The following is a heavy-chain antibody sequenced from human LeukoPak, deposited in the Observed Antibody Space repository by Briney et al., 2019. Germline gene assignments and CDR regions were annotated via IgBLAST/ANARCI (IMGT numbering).Heavy chain of an antibody. D-gene: IGHD6-13*01. CDR2: IYYSGST. Sequence: SETLSLTCTVSGGSISDYYWSWIRQPPGKGLEWIGYIYYSGSTNYNPSLKSRVTISVDTSKNQFSLRLSSVAAADTAVYYCARVTGYMTEDYFDYWGQGTLITVSS. CDR3: ARVTGYMTEDYFDY. V-gene: IGHV4-59*01. J-gene: IGHJ4*02. CDR1: GGSISDYY.